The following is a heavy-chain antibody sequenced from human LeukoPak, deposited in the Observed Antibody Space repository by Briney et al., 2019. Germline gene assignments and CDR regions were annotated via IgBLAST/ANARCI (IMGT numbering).Heavy chain of an antibody. CDR2: IYHTGST. J-gene: IGHJ4*02. CDR3: ARDRLHRDYFDL. CDR1: GGSVSATSHY. Sequence: SETLSLTCSVSGGSVSATSHYWAWLRQSPGEPPEWIGSIYHTGSTFYNPSLRSRFLISVDTSKNQVSLRLTSVSAADTAIYFCARDRLHRDYFDLWGQGTLLTVSS. D-gene: IGHD3-16*02. V-gene: IGHV4-39*07.